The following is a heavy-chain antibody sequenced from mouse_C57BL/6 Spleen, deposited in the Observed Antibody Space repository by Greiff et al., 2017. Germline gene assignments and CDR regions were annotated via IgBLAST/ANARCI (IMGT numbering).Heavy chain of an antibody. CDR3: ARRGTGTGDY. D-gene: IGHD4-1*01. J-gene: IGHJ2*01. V-gene: IGHV5-6*01. CDR2: ISSGGSYT. Sequence: EVHLVESGGDLVKPGGSLKLSCAASGFTFSSYGMSWVRQTPDKRLEWVATISSGGSYTYYPDSVKGRFTISRDNAKNTLYLQMSSLKSEDTAMYYCARRGTGTGDYWGQGTTLAVSS. CDR1: GFTFSSYG.